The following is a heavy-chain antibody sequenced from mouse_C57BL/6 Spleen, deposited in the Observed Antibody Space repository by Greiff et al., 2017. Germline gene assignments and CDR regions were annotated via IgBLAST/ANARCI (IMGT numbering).Heavy chain of an antibody. Sequence: QVQLQQSGAELVRPGTSVKMSCKASGYTFPNYWIGWAKQRPGHGLEWIGDIYPGGGYTNYNEKFKGKATLTADKSSSTAYMQFSSLTSEDSAIYYGARKETAQATFDDWGQGTTLTVSS. J-gene: IGHJ2*01. CDR3: ARKETAQATFDD. CDR2: IYPGGGYT. CDR1: GYTFPNYW. V-gene: IGHV1-63*01. D-gene: IGHD3-2*02.